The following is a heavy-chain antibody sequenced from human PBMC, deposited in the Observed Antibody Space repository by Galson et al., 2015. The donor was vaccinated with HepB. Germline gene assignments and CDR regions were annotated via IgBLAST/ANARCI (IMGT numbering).Heavy chain of an antibody. Sequence: SLRLSCAASGFTFSSYGMHWVRQAPGKGLEWVAFIRYDGSNKYYADSVKGRFTISRDNSKNTLYLQMNSLRAEDTAVYYCAKGGYCSGGSCYSDIYYYYGMDVWGQGTTVTVSS. CDR2: IRYDGSNK. D-gene: IGHD2-15*01. V-gene: IGHV3-30*02. J-gene: IGHJ6*02. CDR1: GFTFSSYG. CDR3: AKGGYCSGGSCYSDIYYYYGMDV.